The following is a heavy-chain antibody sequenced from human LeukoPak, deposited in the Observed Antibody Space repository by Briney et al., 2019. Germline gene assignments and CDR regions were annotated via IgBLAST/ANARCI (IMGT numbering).Heavy chain of an antibody. Sequence: SETLSLTCTVSGVSVSSGNYYWSWIRQPPGKGLEWIGYVYKSGGTSYNPSLKGRVTISVDTSKNQFSLKLSSVTTADTAVHYCARISLTMRDAFDIWGQGTTVTVST. D-gene: IGHD4/OR15-4a*01. CDR1: GVSVSSGNYY. V-gene: IGHV4-61*01. CDR3: ARISLTMRDAFDI. J-gene: IGHJ3*02. CDR2: VYKSGGT.